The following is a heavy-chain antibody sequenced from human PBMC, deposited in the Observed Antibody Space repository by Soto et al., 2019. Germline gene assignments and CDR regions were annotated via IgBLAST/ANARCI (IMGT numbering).Heavy chain of an antibody. D-gene: IGHD3-9*01. CDR2: IYYSGST. Sequence: SETLSLTCAVYGGSFSGYYWSWIRQPPGKGLEWIGYIYYSGSTNYNPSLKSRVTISVDTSKNQFSLKLSSVTAADTAVYYCARRRVRYFDWALDYWGQGTLVTVSS. V-gene: IGHV4-59*01. CDR1: GGSFSGYY. CDR3: ARRRVRYFDWALDY. J-gene: IGHJ4*02.